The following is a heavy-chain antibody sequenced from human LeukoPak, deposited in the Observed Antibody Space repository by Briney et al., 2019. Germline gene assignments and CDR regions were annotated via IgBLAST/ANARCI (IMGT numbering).Heavy chain of an antibody. Sequence: PGGSLRLSCSASGFTFSSYSMNWVRQAPGKGLEWVSSNSSSSSYIYYADSVKGRFTISRDNAKNSLYLQMNSLRAEDTAVYYCARDKYCSGGSCPRGYFDYWGQGTLVTVSS. CDR3: ARDKYCSGGSCPRGYFDY. CDR1: GFTFSSYS. CDR2: NSSSSSYI. V-gene: IGHV3-21*01. D-gene: IGHD2-15*01. J-gene: IGHJ4*02.